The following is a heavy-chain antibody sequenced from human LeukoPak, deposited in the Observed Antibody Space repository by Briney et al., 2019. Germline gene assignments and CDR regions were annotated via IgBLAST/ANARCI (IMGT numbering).Heavy chain of an antibody. CDR2: ISYDGSNK. J-gene: IGHJ3*02. D-gene: IGHD4-11*01. Sequence: PGGSLRLSCAASGFTFSSYAMHWVRQAPGKGLEWVAVISYDGSNKYYADSVKGRFTISRDNSKNTLYLQMNSLRAEDTAVYYCAVPSGDYRDYDAFDIWGQGTMVTVSS. CDR1: GFTFSSYA. CDR3: AVPSGDYRDYDAFDI. V-gene: IGHV3-30-3*01.